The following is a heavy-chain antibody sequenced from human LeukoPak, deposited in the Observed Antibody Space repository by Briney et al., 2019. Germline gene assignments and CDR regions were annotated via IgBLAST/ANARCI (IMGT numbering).Heavy chain of an antibody. J-gene: IGHJ4*02. V-gene: IGHV1-46*01. Sequence: ASVKVSCKASGYTFTSYYMHWVRQAPGQGLEWMGLINPSGGSTSYAQKFQGRVTMTRDTSTSTVYMELSSLRSEDTAVYYCAREGGLYYDILTGYYRGYFDYWGQGTLVTVSS. CDR3: AREGGLYYDILTGYYRGYFDY. D-gene: IGHD3-9*01. CDR2: INPSGGST. CDR1: GYTFTSYY.